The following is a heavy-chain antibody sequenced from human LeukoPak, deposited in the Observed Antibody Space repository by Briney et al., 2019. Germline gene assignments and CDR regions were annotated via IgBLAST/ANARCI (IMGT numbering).Heavy chain of an antibody. V-gene: IGHV1-18*01. J-gene: IGHJ6*03. CDR2: ISAYNGNT. CDR1: GYTFTSYG. Sequence: ASVKVSCKASGYTFTSYGISWVRQAPGQGLEWMGWISAYNGNTNYAKKLQGRGTMTTDTSTSTAYMELRSLRSDDTAVYYCARMGSTVTTYYYYMDVWGKGTTVTVSS. CDR3: ARMGSTVTTYYYYMDV. D-gene: IGHD4-17*01.